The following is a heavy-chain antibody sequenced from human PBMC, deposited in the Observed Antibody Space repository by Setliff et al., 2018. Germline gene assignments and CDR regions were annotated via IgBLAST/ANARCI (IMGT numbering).Heavy chain of an antibody. CDR2: IYSSGST. CDR3: AKVPITKVYFYMDV. D-gene: IGHD3-10*01. V-gene: IGHV4-4*08. J-gene: IGHJ6*03. Sequence: PSETLSLTCTVSGDSIINYYWSWIRQPPGKGLEWIGNIYSSGSTNYNPSLKSRVTISVDTSKNQFSLKLSSVTAADTAVYYCAKVPITKVYFYMDVWGKGTTVTVSS. CDR1: GDSIINYY.